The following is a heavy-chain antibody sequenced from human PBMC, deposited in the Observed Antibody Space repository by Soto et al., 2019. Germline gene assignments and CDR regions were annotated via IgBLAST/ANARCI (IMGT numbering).Heavy chain of an antibody. J-gene: IGHJ4*02. D-gene: IGHD2-8*01. CDR2: ISGSGGST. CDR1: GFTFSSYA. CDR3: AKGAVYEKLLDYFDY. Sequence: GGSLRLSCAASGFTFSSYAMSWVRQAPGKGLEWVSAISGSGGSTYYADSVKGRFTISRDNSKNTLYLQMNSLRAGDTAVYYCAKGAVYEKLLDYFDYWGQGTLVTVSS. V-gene: IGHV3-23*01.